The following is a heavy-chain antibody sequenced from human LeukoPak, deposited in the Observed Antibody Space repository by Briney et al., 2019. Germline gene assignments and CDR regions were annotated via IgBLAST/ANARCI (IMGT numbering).Heavy chain of an antibody. Sequence: GGSLRLSCAASGFTFSSYSMNWVRQAPGKGLEWVSSISSSSSYIFYADSVKGRFTISRDNAKTSLYLQMNSLRAEDTAVYYCASYGAQTFKNFDYWGQGTLVTVSS. D-gene: IGHD4-17*01. CDR3: ASYGAQTFKNFDY. CDR2: ISSSSSYI. CDR1: GFTFSSYS. V-gene: IGHV3-21*01. J-gene: IGHJ4*02.